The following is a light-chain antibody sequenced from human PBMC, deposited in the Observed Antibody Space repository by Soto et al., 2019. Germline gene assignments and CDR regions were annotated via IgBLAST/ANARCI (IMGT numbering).Light chain of an antibody. CDR1: SSDVGSYNL. V-gene: IGLV2-23*02. CDR2: EVS. Sequence: VLTQPASVPGSPGQSITISCTGTSSDVGSYNLVSWYQQHPGKAPKLMIYEVSKRPSGVSNRFSGSKSGNTASLTISGLQAEDEADYYCCSYAGSSTFYVFGTGTKVTVL. CDR3: CSYAGSSTFYV. J-gene: IGLJ1*01.